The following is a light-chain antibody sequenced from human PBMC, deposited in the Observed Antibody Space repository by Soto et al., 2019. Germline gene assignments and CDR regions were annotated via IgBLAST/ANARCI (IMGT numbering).Light chain of an antibody. CDR1: STDVGGYNY. CDR3: SSYTGSTLYV. CDR2: EVS. Sequence: QSALTQPASVSGSPGQSITISCTGTSTDVGGYNYVSWYQQHPGKAPKLMIYEVSNRPSGISSRLSGSKSGNTASLTVSGLQAEDEADYYCSSYTGSTLYVFGSGTKVTVL. V-gene: IGLV2-14*01. J-gene: IGLJ1*01.